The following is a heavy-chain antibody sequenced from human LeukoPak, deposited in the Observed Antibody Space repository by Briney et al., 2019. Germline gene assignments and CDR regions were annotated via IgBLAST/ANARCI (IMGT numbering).Heavy chain of an antibody. CDR3: ATQKGVDAVAGKENAFDI. CDR2: FDPEDGET. Sequence: GASVKVSCKVSGYTLTELSMHWVRQAPGKGLEWMGGFDPEDGETIYAQKFQGRVTMTEDTSTDTAYMELSSLRSEDTAVYYCATQKGVDAVAGKENAFDIWGQGTMVTVSS. CDR1: GYTLTELS. J-gene: IGHJ3*02. V-gene: IGHV1-24*01. D-gene: IGHD6-19*01.